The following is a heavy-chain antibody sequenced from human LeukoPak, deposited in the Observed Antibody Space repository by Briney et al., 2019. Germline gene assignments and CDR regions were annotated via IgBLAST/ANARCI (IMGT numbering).Heavy chain of an antibody. V-gene: IGHV4-38-2*02. Sequence: PSETLALTCIVSGYSIRSGDYWGWIRQPPGKGLEWIGSIYHSGNTYDNPFLKSRATISVDTSKNQFSLKMSSVTAADTAVYYCARGYYGSGSPFDYWGQGTLVTVSS. CDR1: GYSIRSGDY. D-gene: IGHD3-10*01. J-gene: IGHJ4*02. CDR3: ARGYYGSGSPFDY. CDR2: IYHSGNT.